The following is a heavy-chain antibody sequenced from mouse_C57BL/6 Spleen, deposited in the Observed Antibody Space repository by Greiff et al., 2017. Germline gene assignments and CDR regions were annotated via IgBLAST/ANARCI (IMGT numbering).Heavy chain of an antibody. Sequence: EVKLVESGGGLVKPGGSLKLSCAASGFTFSSYAMSWVRQTPEKRLEWVATISDGGSYTYYPDNVKGRFTISRDNAKSNLYLQMSHLKSEDTAMYYCAREEGGTGARFAYWGQGTLVTVSA. CDR3: AREEGGTGARFAY. V-gene: IGHV5-4*01. CDR1: GFTFSSYA. J-gene: IGHJ3*01. CDR2: ISDGGSYT. D-gene: IGHD1-1*02.